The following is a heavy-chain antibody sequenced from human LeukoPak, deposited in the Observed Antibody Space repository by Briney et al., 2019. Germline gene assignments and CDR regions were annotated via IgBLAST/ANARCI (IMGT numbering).Heavy chain of an antibody. CDR2: ISAYNGNT. J-gene: IGHJ3*02. D-gene: IGHD2-15*01. V-gene: IGHV1-18*01. CDR3: ARVRYSGDAFDI. CDR1: GYTFTSYG. Sequence: ASVKVSCKASGYTFTSYGISWVRQAPGQGLEWMGWISAYNGNTNYAQKFQGRVTMTTDTSTSTACMELRSLRSDDTAVYYCARVRYSGDAFDIWGRGTMVTVSS.